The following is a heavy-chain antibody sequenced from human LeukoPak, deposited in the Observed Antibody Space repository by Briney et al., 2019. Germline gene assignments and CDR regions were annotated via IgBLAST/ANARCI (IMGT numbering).Heavy chain of an antibody. Sequence: GSSVKVSCNASGGAFSSYAISWVRQAPGQGLEWMGRIIPILGIANYAQKFQGRVTITADKSTSTAYMELSSLRSEDTAVYYCARDSPSIVVVVAARNWFDPWGQGTLVTVSS. J-gene: IGHJ5*02. CDR2: IIPILGIA. CDR1: GGAFSSYA. CDR3: ARDSPSIVVVVAARNWFDP. D-gene: IGHD2-15*01. V-gene: IGHV1-69*04.